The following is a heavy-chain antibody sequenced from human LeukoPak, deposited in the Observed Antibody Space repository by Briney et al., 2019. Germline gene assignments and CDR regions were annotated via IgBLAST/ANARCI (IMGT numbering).Heavy chain of an antibody. CDR3: ARALSSYDSSGYYTPWYFDY. Sequence: SETLSLTRTVSGGSISSGDYYWSWIRQPPGKGLEWIGYIYYSGSTYYNPSLKSRVTISVDTSKNQFSLKLSSVTAADTAVYYCARALSSYDSSGYYTPWYFDYWGQGTLVTVSS. V-gene: IGHV4-30-4*01. CDR1: GGSISSGDYY. J-gene: IGHJ4*02. CDR2: IYYSGST. D-gene: IGHD3-22*01.